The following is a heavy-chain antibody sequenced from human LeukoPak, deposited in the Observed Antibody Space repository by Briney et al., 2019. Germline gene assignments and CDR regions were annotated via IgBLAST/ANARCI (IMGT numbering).Heavy chain of an antibody. J-gene: IGHJ4*02. CDR1: GFAFSQFP. CDR2: ISHDGGNK. Sequence: GGSLRLSCVASGFAFSQFPVHWVRQAPGKRLEWVAFISHDGGNKKYGDSVKGRFTISRDNSKNTVYLQMNSLRPEDTALYYCARDKSYFGSGNYHYFDSWGQGALVIVSS. V-gene: IGHV3-30*03. CDR3: ARDKSYFGSGNYHYFDS. D-gene: IGHD3-10*01.